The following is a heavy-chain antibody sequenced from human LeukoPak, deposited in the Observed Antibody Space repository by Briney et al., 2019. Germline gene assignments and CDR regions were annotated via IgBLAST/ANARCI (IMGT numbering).Heavy chain of an antibody. D-gene: IGHD2-15*01. CDR2: ISNNGGYT. V-gene: IGHV3-23*01. CDR3: AKQLGYCSDGSCYFPY. CDR1: GFTFSSSA. Sequence: GGSLRLSYAASGFTFSSSAMSWVRQAPGKGLEWVSAISNNGGYTYYADSVQGRFTISRDNSKSTLCLQMNSLRAEDTAVYYGAKQLGYCSDGSCYFPYWGQGTLVTVSS. J-gene: IGHJ4*02.